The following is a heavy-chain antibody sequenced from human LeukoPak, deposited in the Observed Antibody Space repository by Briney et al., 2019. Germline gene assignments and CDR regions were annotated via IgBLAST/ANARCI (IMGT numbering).Heavy chain of an antibody. CDR3: ARGRVTVVNRHFDY. D-gene: IGHD4-23*01. CDR2: INHSGST. V-gene: IGHV4-34*01. Sequence: SETLSLTCAVYGGSFSGYYWSWIRQPPGKGLEWIGEINHSGSTNYNPSLKSRVTISVDTSKNQFSLKLSSVTAADTAVYYCARGRVTVVNRHFDYWGQGTLVTVSS. CDR1: GGSFSGYY. J-gene: IGHJ4*02.